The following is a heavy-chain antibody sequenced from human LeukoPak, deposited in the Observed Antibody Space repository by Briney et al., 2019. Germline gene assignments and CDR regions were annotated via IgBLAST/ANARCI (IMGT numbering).Heavy chain of an antibody. J-gene: IGHJ4*02. CDR3: ASRPGEDTDY. CDR1: GYTFTSYG. D-gene: IGHD2-15*01. V-gene: IGHV1-18*01. Sequence: GASVKVSCKASGYTFTSYGISWVRQAPGQGLEWMGWISAYNGNTNYAQKFQGRVTMTRDTSISTAYMELSRLRSDDTAVYYCASRPGEDTDYWGQGTLVTVSS. CDR2: ISAYNGNT.